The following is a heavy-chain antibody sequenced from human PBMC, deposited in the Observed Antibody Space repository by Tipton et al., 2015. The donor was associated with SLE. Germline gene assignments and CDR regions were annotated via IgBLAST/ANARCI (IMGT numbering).Heavy chain of an antibody. V-gene: IGHV4-34*01. J-gene: IGHJ6*02. CDR2: INHSGST. D-gene: IGHD6-13*01. CDR1: GGSFSGYY. CDR3: ARGLSGYSSSWFYYYYGMDV. Sequence: TLSLTCAVYGGSFSGYYWSWIRQPPGKGLEWIGEINHSGSTNYNPSLKSRVTISLDTSKNQFSLRLSSVTAADTVVYYCARGLSGYSSSWFYYYYGMDVWGQGTTVTVSS.